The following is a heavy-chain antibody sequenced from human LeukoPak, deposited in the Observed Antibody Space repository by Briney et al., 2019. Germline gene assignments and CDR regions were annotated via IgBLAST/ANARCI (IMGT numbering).Heavy chain of an antibody. D-gene: IGHD6-19*01. CDR3: ARGVSGYSSGWYLGPYFDY. CDR2: INHSGST. CDR1: GGSFSGYY. Sequence: PSETLSLTCAVYGGSFSGYYWSWIRQPPGKGLEWIGEINHSGSTNYNPSLKSRVTISVDTSKNQFSLKLSSVTAADTAVYYCARGVSGYSSGWYLGPYFDYWGQGTLVTVSS. V-gene: IGHV4-34*01. J-gene: IGHJ4*02.